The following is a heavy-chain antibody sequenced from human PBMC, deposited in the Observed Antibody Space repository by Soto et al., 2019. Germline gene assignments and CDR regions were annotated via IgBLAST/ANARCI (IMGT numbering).Heavy chain of an antibody. CDR1: GFTFSSYW. V-gene: IGHV3-7*03. Sequence: GGSLRLSCAASGFTFSSYWMSWVRQAPGKGLEWVANRKQDGSEKYNVDSVKGRFTISRDNAKNSLYLQMNSLSAEDTAVYYCARDSRGIAASDAFDIWGQGTMVTVSS. D-gene: IGHD6-13*01. CDR3: ARDSRGIAASDAFDI. J-gene: IGHJ3*02. CDR2: RKQDGSEK.